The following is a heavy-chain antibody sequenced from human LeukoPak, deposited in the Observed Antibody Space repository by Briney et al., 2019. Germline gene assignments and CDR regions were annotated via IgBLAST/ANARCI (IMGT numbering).Heavy chain of an antibody. CDR1: GFTFSSYA. CDR2: ISGSGGST. CDR3: ARERDYYYYGMDV. V-gene: IGHV3-23*01. J-gene: IGHJ6*02. Sequence: GGSLRLSCAASGFTFSSYAMSWVRQAPGNGLEWVSAISGSGGSTYYADSVKGRFTISRDNSKNTLYLQMNSLRAEDTAVYYCARERDYYYYGMDVWGQGTTVTVSS.